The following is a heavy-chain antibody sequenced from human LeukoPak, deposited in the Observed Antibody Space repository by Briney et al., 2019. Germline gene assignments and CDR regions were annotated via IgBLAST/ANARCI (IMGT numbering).Heavy chain of an antibody. J-gene: IGHJ6*03. D-gene: IGHD1-26*01. CDR1: GFTFTSYS. V-gene: IGHV3-21*01. CDR2: ISNRGDYI. Sequence: GGSLRLSCSASGFTFTSYSMNWVRQAPGKGLEWVSSISNRGDYIYYADSVKGRFTISRDNSKNTLYLQMNSLRAEDTAVCYCAREHNLSTTDYYYMDVWGKGTTVTVSS. CDR3: AREHNLSTTDYYYMDV.